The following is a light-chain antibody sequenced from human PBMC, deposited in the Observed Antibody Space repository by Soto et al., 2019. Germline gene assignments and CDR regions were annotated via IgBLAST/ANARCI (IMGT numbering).Light chain of an antibody. CDR2: DNS. Sequence: QSVLTQPPSVCGAPGQRVTISCTGSSSNIGAGYDVHWYQQLPGTAPKLLIYDNSNRPSGVPDRFSGSKSGTSASLAITGLQAEDEADYYCQSYDSSLSGAVFGGGTQLTVL. CDR1: SSNIGAGYD. CDR3: QSYDSSLSGAV. V-gene: IGLV1-40*01. J-gene: IGLJ7*01.